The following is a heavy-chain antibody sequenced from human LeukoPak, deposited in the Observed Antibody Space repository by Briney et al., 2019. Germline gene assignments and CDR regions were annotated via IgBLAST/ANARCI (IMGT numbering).Heavy chain of an antibody. J-gene: IGHJ4*02. D-gene: IGHD3/OR15-3a*01. V-gene: IGHV3-48*01. CDR3: ARTGLGMYSFDQ. CDR1: GFTFSSYS. Sequence: VGSLRLSCGASGFTFSSYSMNWVRQAPGKGLEWVSYITGSISTIYYADSVKGRFTISRDNGKNSVYLQMNSLRVEDTAVYYCARTGLGMYSFDQWGQGTLVTVSS. CDR2: ITGSISTI.